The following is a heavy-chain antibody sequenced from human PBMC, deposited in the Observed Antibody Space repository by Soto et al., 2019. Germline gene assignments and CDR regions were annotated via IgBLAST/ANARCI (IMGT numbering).Heavy chain of an antibody. Sequence: GESLKISCKGSGYSFTSYWIGWVRQMPGKGLEWMGIIYPGDSDTRYSPSFQGQVTISADKSISTAYLQWSSLKASDTAMYYCARPKHYYDSSGAPGAFDIWGQGTMVTVSS. CDR2: IYPGDSDT. CDR1: GYSFTSYW. CDR3: ARPKHYYDSSGAPGAFDI. J-gene: IGHJ3*02. V-gene: IGHV5-51*01. D-gene: IGHD3-22*01.